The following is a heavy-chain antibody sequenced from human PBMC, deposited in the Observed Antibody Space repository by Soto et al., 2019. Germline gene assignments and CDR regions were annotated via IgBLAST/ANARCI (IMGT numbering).Heavy chain of an antibody. V-gene: IGHV3-49*04. D-gene: IGHD6-19*01. CDR3: TLQWLELDN. J-gene: IGHJ4*02. Sequence: PGGPLSLWSRAAAGTFGDHAVSWVRQAPGKGLEWVGFISSKAYGGATEYAASVKARFTISRDDSKSIAYLQMNSLKTEDTAVYYRTLQWLELDNWGQGTLLTVSS. CDR2: ISSKAYGGAT. CDR1: AGTFGDHA.